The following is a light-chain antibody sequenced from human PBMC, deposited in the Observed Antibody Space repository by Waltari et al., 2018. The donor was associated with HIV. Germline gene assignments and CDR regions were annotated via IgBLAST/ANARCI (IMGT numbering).Light chain of an antibody. CDR1: SFNIGSNT. CDR2: SNN. CDR3: ASWDDSLIGPV. V-gene: IGLV1-44*01. Sequence: QSVLSQPPSASGTPGQRVTISCSGSSFNIGSNTVNWYQQLPGTAPKLLINSNNKRPSGVPDRFSGSKSGTSASLAISGLQSDEEADYYCASWDDSLIGPVFGGGTKLTVL. J-gene: IGLJ2*01.